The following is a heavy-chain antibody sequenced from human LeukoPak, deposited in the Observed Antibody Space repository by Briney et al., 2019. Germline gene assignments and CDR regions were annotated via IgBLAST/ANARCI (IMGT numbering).Heavy chain of an antibody. CDR1: GFTFSTYG. Sequence: QPGGSLRLSCAASGFTFSTYGMSWVRQAPGKGLEWVSAISGSGGSSFYADSVKGRFTISRDNSKNTLYLQMNSLRAEDTAVYYCAKCILTGYYKGYMDVWGKGTTVTISS. CDR2: ISGSGGSS. V-gene: IGHV3-23*01. J-gene: IGHJ6*03. D-gene: IGHD3-9*01. CDR3: AKCILTGYYKGYMDV.